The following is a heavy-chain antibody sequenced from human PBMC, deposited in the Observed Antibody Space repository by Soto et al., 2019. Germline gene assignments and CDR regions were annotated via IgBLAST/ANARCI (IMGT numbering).Heavy chain of an antibody. CDR1: GFTFSDYY. V-gene: IGHV3-11*01. J-gene: IGHJ5*02. D-gene: IGHD3-10*01. CDR3: VRVGYAYGNDP. Sequence: QVQLVESGGGLVKPGGSLRLSCAASGFTFSDYYMSWIRQAPVKGLEWVSYISPSGGTIYYADSVKGRFTLSRDNAKNSLYLQMNSLRAEDTAVYHCVRVGYAYGNDPWGQGTLVAVSS. CDR2: ISPSGGTI.